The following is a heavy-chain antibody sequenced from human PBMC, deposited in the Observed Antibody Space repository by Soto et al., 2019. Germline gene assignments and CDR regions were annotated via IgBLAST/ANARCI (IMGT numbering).Heavy chain of an antibody. J-gene: IGHJ2*01. Sequence: EVQLVESGGGLVQPGGSLRLSCAASGFTVSSNYMSWVRQAPGKGLEWVSVIYSGGSTYYADSVKGRFTISRHNSKNTLYLQMNSLRAEDTAVYYCARSRYGASSYWYFDLWGRGTLVTVSS. CDR3: ARSRYGASSYWYFDL. D-gene: IGHD4-17*01. CDR1: GFTVSSNY. V-gene: IGHV3-53*04. CDR2: IYSGGST.